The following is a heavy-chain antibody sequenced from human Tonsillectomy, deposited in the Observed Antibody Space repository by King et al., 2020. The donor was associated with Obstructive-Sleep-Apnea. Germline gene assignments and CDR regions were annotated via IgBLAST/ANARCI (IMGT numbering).Heavy chain of an antibody. V-gene: IGHV3-7*01. J-gene: IGHJ4*02. CDR3: ARFDS. Sequence: VQLVESGGGLVQPGGSLRLYCAASGITISTYWMSWVRQAPGKGLEWVANINEDGSEKYYVDSVMGRFTISRDNAKNSLYLQMNSLRAEDTAVYYCARFDSWGQGTLVTVSS. CDR1: GITISTYW. CDR2: INEDGSEK.